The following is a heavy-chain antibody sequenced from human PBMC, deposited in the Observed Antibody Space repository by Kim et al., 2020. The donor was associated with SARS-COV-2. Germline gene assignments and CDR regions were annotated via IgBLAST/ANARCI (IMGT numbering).Heavy chain of an antibody. CDR3: ARDLGGAAAGKIPPQYYYYGMDV. Sequence: ASVKVSCKASGYTFTSYGISWVRQAPGQGLEWMGWISAYNGNTNYAQKLQGRVTMTTDTSTSTAYMELRSLRSDDTAVYYCARDLGGAAAGKIPPQYYYYGMDVWGQGTTGTGAS. CDR1: GYTFTSYG. D-gene: IGHD6-13*01. J-gene: IGHJ6*02. CDR2: ISAYNGNT. V-gene: IGHV1-18*01.